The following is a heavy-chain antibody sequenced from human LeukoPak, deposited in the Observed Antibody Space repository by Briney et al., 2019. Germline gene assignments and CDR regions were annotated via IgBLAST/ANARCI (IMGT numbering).Heavy chain of an antibody. V-gene: IGHV3-30*04. CDR3: ARGYCSSTSCYNDY. J-gene: IGHJ4*02. CDR1: GFTASNWA. D-gene: IGHD2-2*02. CDR2: ISHDGSNK. Sequence: GGSLRLSCAASGFTASNWAIHWVRQAPGKGLEWVAAISHDGSNKFYADSVKGRFTISRDNSKNSLDLQMNSLRAEDTAVYYCARGYCSSTSCYNDYWGQGTLVTVSS.